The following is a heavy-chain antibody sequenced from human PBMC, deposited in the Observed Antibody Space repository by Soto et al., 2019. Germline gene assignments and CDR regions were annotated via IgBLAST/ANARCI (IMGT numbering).Heavy chain of an antibody. D-gene: IGHD5-18*01. V-gene: IGHV4-59*01. CDR1: GASISTYY. CDR3: ARALDTTMASKDNWLDP. Sequence: SETLSLTCTVSGASISTYYWNWIRQPPEKGLEWIGYIYYSGSTNYNPSLMSRVTISVDTSKNQFSLRLSSVTAEDTAVYYCARALDTTMASKDNWLDPWGQGTLVTVSS. CDR2: IYYSGST. J-gene: IGHJ5*02.